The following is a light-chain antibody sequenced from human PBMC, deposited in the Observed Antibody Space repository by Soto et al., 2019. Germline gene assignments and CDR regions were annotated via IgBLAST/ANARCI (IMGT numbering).Light chain of an antibody. CDR2: KVY. V-gene: IGKV2-30*01. CDR1: RSLVYSDGDIY. CDR3: MKGSHSQIN. Sequence: DVVMTKSPLCLTDTLGHPASMSCQSSRSLVYSDGDIYLSWFQQGPGQSPRSLIYKVYNRDSGVTDRFSGSGSGNDFTMNISRLEDEDVGVYYCMKGSHSQINFGKGTRLEIK. J-gene: IGKJ5*01.